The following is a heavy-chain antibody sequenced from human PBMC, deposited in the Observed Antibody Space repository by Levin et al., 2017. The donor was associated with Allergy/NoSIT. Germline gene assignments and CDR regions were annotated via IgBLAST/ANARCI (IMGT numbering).Heavy chain of an antibody. CDR2: ISSSSSTI. D-gene: IGHD2-2*01. CDR3: ARDGYGVQLLRDYYYYYYMDV. J-gene: IGHJ6*03. CDR1: GFTFSSYS. V-gene: IGHV3-48*01. Sequence: ETLSLTCAASGFTFSSYSMNWVRQAPGKGLEWVSYISSSSSTIYYADSVKGRFTISRDNAKNSLYLQMNSLRAEDTAVYYCARDGYGVQLLRDYYYYYYMDVWGKGTTVTVSS.